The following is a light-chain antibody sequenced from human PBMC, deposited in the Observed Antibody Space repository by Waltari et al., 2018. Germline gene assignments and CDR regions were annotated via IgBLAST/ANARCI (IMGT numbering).Light chain of an antibody. CDR1: QSVSRA. V-gene: IGKV3-20*01. CDR2: GAS. J-gene: IGKJ1*01. Sequence: EIVLTQSLGTMSLSPGERATLSCRASQSVSRALAWYQQNPGQAPRLLIYGASNRATGIPDRFSGSGSGTDFSLIISRLEPEDFAVYYCQHYVSLPVTFGQGTKVEIK. CDR3: QHYVSLPVT.